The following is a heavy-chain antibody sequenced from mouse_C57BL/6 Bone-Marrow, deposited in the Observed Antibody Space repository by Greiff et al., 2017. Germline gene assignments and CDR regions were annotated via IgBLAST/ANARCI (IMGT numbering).Heavy chain of an antibody. CDR3: AKIYYDYDAFAY. CDR1: GFSLTSYG. V-gene: IGHV2-5*01. CDR2: IWRGGST. Sequence: ESGPGLVQPSQSLSITCTVSGFSLTSYGVHWVRQSPGKGLEWLGVIWRGGSTDYNAAFMSRLSITKDNSKSQVFFKMNSLQADDTAIYYGAKIYYDYDAFAYWGQGTLVTVSA. D-gene: IGHD2-4*01. J-gene: IGHJ3*01.